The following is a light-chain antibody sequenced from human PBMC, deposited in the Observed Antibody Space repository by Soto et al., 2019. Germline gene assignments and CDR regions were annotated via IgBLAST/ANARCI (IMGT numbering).Light chain of an antibody. CDR2: LGS. CDR3: MQALQTPHT. J-gene: IGKJ4*01. V-gene: IGKV2-28*01. Sequence: DIVMTQSPLSLPVTPGEPASISCRSSQSLLHSNGYNYLDWYLQKPGQSPQLLIYLGSNRASGVPDRFSGSGSGTDFTLKISRVEAEDVGVYYFMQALQTPHTVGGGTKVEIK. CDR1: QSLLHSNGYNY.